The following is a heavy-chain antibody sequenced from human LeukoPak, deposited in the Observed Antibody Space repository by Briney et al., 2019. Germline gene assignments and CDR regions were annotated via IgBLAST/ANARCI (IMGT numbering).Heavy chain of an antibody. Sequence: SVKVSCKASGYTFTGYYMHWVRQAPGQGLEWMGWINPNSGGTNYAQKFQGRVTMTRDTSISTAYMELSWLRSDDTAVYYCARNRITMVRGVLNWFDPWGQGTLVTVSS. V-gene: IGHV1-2*02. CDR2: INPNSGGT. D-gene: IGHD3-10*01. CDR3: ARNRITMVRGVLNWFDP. CDR1: GYTFTGYY. J-gene: IGHJ5*02.